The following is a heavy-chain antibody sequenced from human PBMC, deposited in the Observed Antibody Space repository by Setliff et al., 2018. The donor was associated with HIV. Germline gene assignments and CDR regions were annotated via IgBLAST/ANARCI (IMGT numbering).Heavy chain of an antibody. CDR3: TTGSNSFWSGYSKH. CDR2: IEKKTNGGTR. Sequence: GGSLRLSCAASGFSFSRYWMSWVRQAPGKGLEWVGRIEKKTNGGTRDYAAPVKGRFTISRDDSKNTLYLQMQTLKSEYTAIYYCTTGSNSFWSGYSKHWGQGALVTVSS. D-gene: IGHD3-3*01. CDR1: GFSFSRYW. J-gene: IGHJ4*02. V-gene: IGHV3-15*04.